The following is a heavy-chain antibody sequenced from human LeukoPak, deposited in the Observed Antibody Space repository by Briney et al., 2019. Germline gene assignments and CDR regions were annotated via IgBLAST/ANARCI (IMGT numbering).Heavy chain of an antibody. Sequence: ASVKVSCKASGYTFTSYGISWVRQAPGQGLEWMGWISAYNGNTHYAQKFQGRVTMTTDTSTNTAYMELRSLRSDDTAVYYCARAARERGSDISDYWGQGTLVTVSS. CDR1: GYTFTSYG. D-gene: IGHD2-15*01. V-gene: IGHV1-18*01. J-gene: IGHJ4*02. CDR3: ARAARERGSDISDY. CDR2: ISAYNGNT.